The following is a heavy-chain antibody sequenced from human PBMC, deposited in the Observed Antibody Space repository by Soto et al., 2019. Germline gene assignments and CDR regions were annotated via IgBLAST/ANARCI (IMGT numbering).Heavy chain of an antibody. CDR3: ARGWQNWFDP. Sequence: SETLSLTCTVSGGSISSGGYYWSWIRQHPGKGLEWIGYIYYSGSTYYNPSLKSRVTISVDTSKNQFSLKLSSVTAADTAVYYCARGWQNWFDPWGQGTLVTVSS. CDR1: GGSISSGGYY. V-gene: IGHV4-31*03. J-gene: IGHJ5*02. D-gene: IGHD2-15*01. CDR2: IYYSGST.